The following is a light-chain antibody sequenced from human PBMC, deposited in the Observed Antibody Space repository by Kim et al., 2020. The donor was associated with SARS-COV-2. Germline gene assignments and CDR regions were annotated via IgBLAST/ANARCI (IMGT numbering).Light chain of an antibody. J-gene: IGLJ2*01. CDR3: SSFTDSTTVI. Sequence: GQSVTISCTGTRSDIGGYDRVSWYQQSPGTAPKLLIYEVTNRPSGVPDRFSGSKSGSTASLTIAGLQTGDEAHYYCSSFTDSTTVIFGGGTQLTVL. CDR2: EVT. CDR1: RSDIGGYDR. V-gene: IGLV2-18*02.